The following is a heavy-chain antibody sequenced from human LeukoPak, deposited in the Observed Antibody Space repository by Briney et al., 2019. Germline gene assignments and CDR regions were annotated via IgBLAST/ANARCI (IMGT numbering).Heavy chain of an antibody. J-gene: IGHJ4*02. CDR1: GGSISSGGFS. Sequence: PSETLSLTCAVSGGSISSGGFSWSWIRQPPGKGLEWIGYIYHSGSTYYNPSLKSRVTISVDRSKNQFSLKLSSVTAAGTAVYYCARVSTVTTFDYWGQGTLVTVSS. D-gene: IGHD4-17*01. CDR2: IYHSGST. V-gene: IGHV4-30-2*01. CDR3: ARVSTVTTFDY.